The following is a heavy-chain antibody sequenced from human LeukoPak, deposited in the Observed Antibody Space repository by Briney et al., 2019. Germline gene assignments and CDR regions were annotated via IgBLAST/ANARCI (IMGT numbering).Heavy chain of an antibody. CDR1: GYTFINYG. D-gene: IGHD3-3*01. CDR2: ISAYNGNT. CDR3: ARDPLFGVPLPMSFNWFDP. Sequence: ASVKVSCKASGYTFINYGISWVRQAPGQGLEWMGWISAYNGNTNYAQKLQGRVTMTTDTSTSTAYMELRSLRSDDTAVYYCARDPLFGVPLPMSFNWFDPWGQGTLVTVSS. V-gene: IGHV1-18*01. J-gene: IGHJ5*02.